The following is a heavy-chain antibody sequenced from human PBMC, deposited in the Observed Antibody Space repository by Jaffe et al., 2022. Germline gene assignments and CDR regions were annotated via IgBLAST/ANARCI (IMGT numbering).Heavy chain of an antibody. D-gene: IGHD4-17*01. Sequence: EVQLVESGGVVVQPGGSLRLSCAASGFTFDDYAMHWVRQAPGKGLEWVSLISWDGGSTYYADSVKGRFTISRDNSKNSLYLQMNSLRAEDTALYYCAKDMVHDYGDYSLFHYMDVWGKGTTVTVSS. CDR1: GFTFDDYA. CDR2: ISWDGGST. V-gene: IGHV3-43D*04. CDR3: AKDMVHDYGDYSLFHYMDV. J-gene: IGHJ6*03.